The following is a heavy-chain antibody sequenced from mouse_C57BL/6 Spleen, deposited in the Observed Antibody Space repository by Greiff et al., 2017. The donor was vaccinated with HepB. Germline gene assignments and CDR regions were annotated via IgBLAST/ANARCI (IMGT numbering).Heavy chain of an antibody. D-gene: IGHD3-2*02. J-gene: IGHJ4*01. CDR3: AREGSGYYAMDY. CDR2: INPSSGYT. Sequence: VQLQQSGAELARPGASVKMSCKASGYTFTSYTMHWVKQRPGQGLEWIGYINPSSGYTKYNQKFKDKATLTADKSSSTAYMQLSSLTSEDSAVYYCAREGSGYYAMDYWGQGTSVTVSS. V-gene: IGHV1-4*01. CDR1: GYTFTSYT.